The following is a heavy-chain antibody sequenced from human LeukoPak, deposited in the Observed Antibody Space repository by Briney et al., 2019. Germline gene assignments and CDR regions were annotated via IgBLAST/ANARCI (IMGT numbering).Heavy chain of an antibody. V-gene: IGHV3-30*03. CDR3: VRKIGSPPSPGHFDY. CDR1: GFTFSSYG. CDR2: ISYDGNNR. Sequence: GWSLRLSCAASGFTFSSYGMHWVRQAPGKGLEWVTFISYDGNNRKYADSVAGRFTISRDNSKNTLYLEMNSVRPEDTALYYCVRKIGSPPSPGHFDYWGQGTLVTVSS. D-gene: IGHD1-26*01. J-gene: IGHJ4*02.